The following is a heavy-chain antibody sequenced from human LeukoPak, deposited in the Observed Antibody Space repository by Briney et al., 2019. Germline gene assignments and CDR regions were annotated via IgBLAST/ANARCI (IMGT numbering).Heavy chain of an antibody. D-gene: IGHD2-2*02. CDR3: ARQSDIGYCSSTSCYRVGGWFDP. J-gene: IGHJ5*02. V-gene: IGHV3-7*01. Sequence: GSLKLSFSASGIPFSYLNMNWGRPASGKGPGGVGQKKAGGRGEYYVDSVKGRFTISRDNAKNSLYLQMNSLRAEDTAVYYCARQSDIGYCSSTSCYRVGGWFDPWGQGTLVTVSS. CDR2: KKAGGRGE. CDR1: GIPFSYLN.